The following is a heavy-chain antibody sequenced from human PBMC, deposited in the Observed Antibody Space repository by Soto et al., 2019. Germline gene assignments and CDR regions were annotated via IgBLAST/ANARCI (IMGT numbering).Heavy chain of an antibody. Sequence: SETLSLTCTVSGGSIGSYYWNWIRQPPGKGLEWIGYINDSGSAHYNPSLKSRVTISVDAFKKQFSLKLTSVTAADTAVYYCARGGGYHDYWGQGTTVTVSS. D-gene: IGHD1-26*01. CDR3: ARGGGYHDY. CDR2: INDSGSA. CDR1: GGSIGSYY. J-gene: IGHJ4*03. V-gene: IGHV4-59*01.